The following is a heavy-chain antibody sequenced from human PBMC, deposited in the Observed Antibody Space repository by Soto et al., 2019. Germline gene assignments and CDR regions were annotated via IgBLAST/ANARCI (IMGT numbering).Heavy chain of an antibody. V-gene: IGHV1-69*01. CDR2: FVPLFGTT. D-gene: IGHD2-2*01. Sequence: QLVQSGSEVKKPGSSVKVSCQASGGTFSGYVVTWVRQAPGQGLEWMGEFVPLFGTTNYAQRFSGRITLTAEESTSTAYMELRTLRSDDTAVYYCATHGLGVSSPPYVDNWGQGTLVTVSS. CDR1: GGTFSGYV. J-gene: IGHJ4*02. CDR3: ATHGLGVSSPPYVDN.